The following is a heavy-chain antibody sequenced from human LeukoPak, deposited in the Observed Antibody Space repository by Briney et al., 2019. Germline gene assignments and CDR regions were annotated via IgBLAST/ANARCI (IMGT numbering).Heavy chain of an antibody. CDR3: ARRGYSYGYPNFDY. CDR2: IYYSGST. Sequence: SQTLSLTCTVSSGSISSGSYYWSWIRQPPGKGLEWIGYIYYSGSTNYNPSLKSRVTISVDTSKNQFSLKLSSVTAADTAVYYCARRGYSYGYPNFDYWGQGTLVTVSS. V-gene: IGHV4-61*01. D-gene: IGHD5-18*01. CDR1: SGSISSGSYY. J-gene: IGHJ4*02.